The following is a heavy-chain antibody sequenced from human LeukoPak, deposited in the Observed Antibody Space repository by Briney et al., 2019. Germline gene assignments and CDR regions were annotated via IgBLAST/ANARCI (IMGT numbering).Heavy chain of an antibody. CDR1: GFTFSSYW. CDR3: VRDLRESDF. V-gene: IGHV3-74*01. Sequence: GGPLRLSCAASGFTFSSYWMHWVRQAPGKGLVWVSRINPDGSTTNYADSVQGRFTISRDNAKNMLYLQMNSLRAEDTAVYYCVRDLRESDFWGQGTLVTVSS. J-gene: IGHJ4*02. CDR2: INPDGSTT.